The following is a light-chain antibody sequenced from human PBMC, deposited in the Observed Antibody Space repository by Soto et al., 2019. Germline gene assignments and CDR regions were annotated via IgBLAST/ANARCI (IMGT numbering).Light chain of an antibody. CDR3: GTWDSSLSALYG. J-gene: IGLJ1*01. CDR1: SSNIGNNY. V-gene: IGLV1-51*01. Sequence: QSVLTQPPSVSAAPGQKVTISCSGSSSNIGNNYVSWYQQLPGTAPKLLIYDNNKRPSGIPDLFSGSKSGTSATLGITGLQTGDEADYYCGTWDSSLSALYGFGTGTKVTVL. CDR2: DNN.